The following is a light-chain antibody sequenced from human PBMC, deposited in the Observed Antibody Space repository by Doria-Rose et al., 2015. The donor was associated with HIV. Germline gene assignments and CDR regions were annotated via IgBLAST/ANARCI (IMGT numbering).Light chain of an antibody. J-gene: IGKJ5*01. CDR1: QSVSTD. CDR3: HQYNNWPT. Sequence: EIVLTQSPETLSVSPGESATLSCRASQSVSTDLAWYQHKPGQAPRLLIWGASTRATGIPARFSGSGSGTGFTLTISSPQSEDFAIYFCHQYNNWPTFGQGTRLDIK. CDR2: GAS. V-gene: IGKV3-15*01.